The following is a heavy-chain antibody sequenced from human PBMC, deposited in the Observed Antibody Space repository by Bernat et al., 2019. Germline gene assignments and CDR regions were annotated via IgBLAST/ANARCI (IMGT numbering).Heavy chain of an antibody. CDR1: GGSISSSSYY. D-gene: IGHD6-13*01. CDR2: IYYSGST. CDR3: ARRDSREYYFDY. J-gene: IGHJ4*02. Sequence: QLQLQESGPGLVKPSETLSLTCTVSGGSISSSSYYWGWIRQPPGKGLEWIGSIYYSGSTYYNPSLKSRVTISVDTAKNQFSLKMSSWTAAETAVYYWARRDSREYYFDYWGQGTLVTVSS. V-gene: IGHV4-39*01.